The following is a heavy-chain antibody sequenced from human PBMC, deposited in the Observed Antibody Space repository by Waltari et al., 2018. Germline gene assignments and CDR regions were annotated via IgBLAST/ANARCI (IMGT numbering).Heavy chain of an antibody. CDR3: ARGRVVVAATDYYYYYGMDV. J-gene: IGHJ6*02. CDR1: GGSISSYY. Sequence: QVQLQESGPGLVKPSETLSLTCTVSGGSISSYYWSWIRQPAGKGLEWIGRIYTSGSPNYNPSLKSRVTMSVDTSKNQFSLKLSSVTAADTAVYYCARGRVVVAATDYYYYYGMDVWGQGTTVTVSS. V-gene: IGHV4-4*07. D-gene: IGHD2-15*01. CDR2: IYTSGSP.